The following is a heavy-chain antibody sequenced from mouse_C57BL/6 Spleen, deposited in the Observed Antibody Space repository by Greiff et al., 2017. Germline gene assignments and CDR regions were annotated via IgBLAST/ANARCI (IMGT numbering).Heavy chain of an antibody. Sequence: VKLQQPGAELVRPGSSVKLSCKASGYTFTSYWMDWVKQRPGQGLEWIGNIYPSDSETHYNQKFKDKATLTVDKSSSTAYMQLSSLTSEDSAVYYCARGWDYGRFDYWGQGTTLTVSS. CDR3: ARGWDYGRFDY. CDR1: GYTFTSYW. V-gene: IGHV1-61*01. CDR2: IYPSDSET. J-gene: IGHJ2*01. D-gene: IGHD1-1*01.